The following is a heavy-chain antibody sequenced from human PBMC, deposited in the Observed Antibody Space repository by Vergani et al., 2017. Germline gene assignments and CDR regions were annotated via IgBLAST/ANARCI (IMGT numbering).Heavy chain of an antibody. D-gene: IGHD1-1*01. V-gene: IGHV3-30*03. CDR2: ISYDGTQK. CDR1: GFTSSYYG. Sequence: QVHLVESGGGVVQPGRSLRLSCVVSGFTSSYYGMHWVRQALGKGLEWVAVISYDGTQKYYADSVKGRFTISRDNSKSTLYLQMNSLRTEDTAVYYCATKSCGTPGCQIGYFREWGQGTMVTVSS. CDR3: ATKSCGTPGCQIGYFRE. J-gene: IGHJ1*01.